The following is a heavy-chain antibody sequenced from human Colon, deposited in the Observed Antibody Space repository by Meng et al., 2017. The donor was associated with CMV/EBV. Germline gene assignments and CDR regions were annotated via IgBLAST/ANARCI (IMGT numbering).Heavy chain of an antibody. CDR1: GGSISDYY. V-gene: IGHV4-4*07. D-gene: IGHD3-10*01. CDR3: ARGNDGSGSFYYYGMDV. CDR2: TCASGST. Sequence: QGQLRESGPGLVKPSETLSLTCTVSGGSISDYYWSWIRQTAGKGLEWIGRTCASGSTNYNPSLESRVTMSLDTSKNQFSLTLSSVTAADTAVYYCARGNDGSGSFYYYGMDVWGQGTTVTVSS. J-gene: IGHJ6*02.